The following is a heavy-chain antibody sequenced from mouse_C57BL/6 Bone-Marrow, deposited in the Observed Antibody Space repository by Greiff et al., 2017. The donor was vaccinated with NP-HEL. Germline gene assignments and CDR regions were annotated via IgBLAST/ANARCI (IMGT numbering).Heavy chain of an antibody. J-gene: IGHJ4*01. CDR1: GYTFTSYW. V-gene: IGHV1-64*01. CDR2: IHPNSGST. Sequence: QVQLQQPGAELVKPGASVKLSCKASGYTFTSYWMHWVKQRPGQGLEWIGMIHPNSGSTNYNEKFKSKATLTVDKSSSTAYMQLSSLTSEDSAVYYCARLDILYAMDYWGQGTSVTVSA. CDR3: ARLDILYAMDY.